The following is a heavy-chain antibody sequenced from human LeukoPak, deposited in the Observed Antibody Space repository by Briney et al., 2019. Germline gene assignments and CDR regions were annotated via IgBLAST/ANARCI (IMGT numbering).Heavy chain of an antibody. CDR2: IGAYNGNT. V-gene: IGHV1-18*01. Sequence: ASVKVSCKASGYTFTSYGISWERQAPGQGLEWVGRIGAYNGNTNYVQKVQDRVTMTTDTSTTTAYMELRSLRSDDTAVYYCARDRGSSPYYVDYWGQGTLVTVSS. D-gene: IGHD3-16*01. CDR1: GYTFTSYG. CDR3: ARDRGSSPYYVDY. J-gene: IGHJ4*02.